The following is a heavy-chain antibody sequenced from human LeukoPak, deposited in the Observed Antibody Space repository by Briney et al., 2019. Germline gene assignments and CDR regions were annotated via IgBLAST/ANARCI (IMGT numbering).Heavy chain of an antibody. CDR2: ISHDGSNK. CDR3: ARDSYYDILTGYSAFDP. D-gene: IGHD3-9*01. Sequence: LRLSCAASGFTFSSYGMHWVRQAPGKGLEWVAVISHDGSNKYYADSVKGRFTISRDNAKNSLYLQMNSLRAEDTAVYYCARDSYYDILTGYSAFDPWGQGTLVTVSS. V-gene: IGHV3-30*03. CDR1: GFTFSSYG. J-gene: IGHJ5*02.